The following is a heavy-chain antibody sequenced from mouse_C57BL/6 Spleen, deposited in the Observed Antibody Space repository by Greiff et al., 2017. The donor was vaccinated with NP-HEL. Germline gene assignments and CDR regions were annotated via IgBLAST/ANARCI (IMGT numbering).Heavy chain of an antibody. CDR3: ARWGDGYFAY. Sequence: EVQLQESGPELVKPGASVKISCKASGYSFTGYYMHWVKQSSEKSLEWIGEINPSTGGTSYNQKFKGKATLTVDKSSSTAYMQLKSLTSEDSAVYYCARWGDGYFAYWGQGTLVTVSA. CDR2: INPSTGGT. J-gene: IGHJ3*01. V-gene: IGHV1-43*01. D-gene: IGHD2-3*01. CDR1: GYSFTGYY.